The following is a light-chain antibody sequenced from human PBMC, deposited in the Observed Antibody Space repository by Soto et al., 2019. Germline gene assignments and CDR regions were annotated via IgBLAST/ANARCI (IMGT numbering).Light chain of an antibody. CDR1: QRVSSY. J-gene: IGKJ4*01. V-gene: IGKV3-11*01. Sequence: EIVLTQSPATLSLSPGERATLSCRASQRVSSYLAWYQQKPGQAHRLLIYDASNRATGIPARFSGSGSGTDFTLTISSLEPEDFSVYYCQQRSNWGLTFGGGTKVEIK. CDR2: DAS. CDR3: QQRSNWGLT.